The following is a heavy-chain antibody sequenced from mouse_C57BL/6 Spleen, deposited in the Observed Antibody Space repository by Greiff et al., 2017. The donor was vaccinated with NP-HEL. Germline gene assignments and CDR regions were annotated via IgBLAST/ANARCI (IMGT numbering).Heavy chain of an antibody. CDR2: IDPSDSET. J-gene: IGHJ1*03. CDR3: ARERLRDWYFDV. D-gene: IGHD2-4*01. CDR1: GYTFTSYW. Sequence: VQLQQPGAELVRPGSSVKLSCKASGYTFTSYWMHWVKQRPIQGLEWIGNIDPSDSETHYNQKFKDKATLTVDKSSSTAYMQLSSLTSEDSAVYYCARERLRDWYFDVWGTGTTVTVSS. V-gene: IGHV1-52*01.